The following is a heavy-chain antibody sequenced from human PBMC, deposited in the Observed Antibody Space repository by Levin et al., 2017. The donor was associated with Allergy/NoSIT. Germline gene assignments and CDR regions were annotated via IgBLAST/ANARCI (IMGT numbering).Heavy chain of an antibody. CDR2: IYHNGNT. V-gene: IGHV4-4*02. J-gene: IGHJ4*02. D-gene: IGHD4-17*01. CDR3: ASLSDYGFDY. Sequence: SQTLSLTCAVYGGSISSSNWWSWVRQPPGKRLECIGEIYHNGNTNFNPSLKSRVTISVDKSKNQFSLKLSSVTAADTAVYYCASLSDYGFDYWGQGTLVTVSS. CDR1: GGSISSSNW.